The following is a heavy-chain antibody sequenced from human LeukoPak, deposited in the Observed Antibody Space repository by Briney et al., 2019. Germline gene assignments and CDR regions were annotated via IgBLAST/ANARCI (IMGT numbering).Heavy chain of an antibody. V-gene: IGHV4-59*08. CDR3: ARQDSSSLGYYGMDV. J-gene: IGHJ6*02. Sequence: SETLSLTCTVSGGSISSYYWSWIRQPPGKGLEWIGYIYYSGSTNYNPSLKSRVTISVDTSKNQFSLKLSSVTAADTAVYYCARQDSSSLGYYGMDVWGQGTTVTVSS. CDR2: IYYSGST. CDR1: GGSISSYY. D-gene: IGHD6-13*01.